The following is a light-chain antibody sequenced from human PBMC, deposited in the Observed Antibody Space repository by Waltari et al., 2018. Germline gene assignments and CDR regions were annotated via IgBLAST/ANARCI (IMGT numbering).Light chain of an antibody. V-gene: IGKV1-39*01. CDR3: QQSYSTLART. CDR1: QSISSY. J-gene: IGKJ5*01. CDR2: AAS. Sequence: DIQMTQSPSSLSASVGDRVPITCRASQSISSYLNWYQQKPGKAPKLLIYAASSLQSGVPSRFSCSGSGTDFTLTISSLQPEDFATYYCQQSYSTLARTFGQGTRLEIK.